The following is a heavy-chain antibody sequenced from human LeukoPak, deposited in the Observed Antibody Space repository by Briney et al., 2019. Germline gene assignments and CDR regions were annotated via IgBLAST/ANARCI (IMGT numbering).Heavy chain of an antibody. CDR2: IYYSGST. CDR3: ARVGAGTVFDY. CDR1: GGSISSGGYY. V-gene: IGHV4-31*03. J-gene: IGHJ4*02. D-gene: IGHD6-13*01. Sequence: ASQTLSLTCTVSGGSISSGGYYWSWIRQHPGKGLEWIGYIYYSGSTYYNPSLKSRVTISVDTSKNQFSLKLSSVTAADTAVYYCARVGAGTVFDYWGQGTLVTVSP.